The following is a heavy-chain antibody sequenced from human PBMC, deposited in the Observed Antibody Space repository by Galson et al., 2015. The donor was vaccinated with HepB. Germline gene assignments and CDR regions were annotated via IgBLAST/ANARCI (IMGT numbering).Heavy chain of an antibody. D-gene: IGHD3-10*01. CDR1: GYTFTSYA. J-gene: IGHJ3*02. Sequence: SVKVSCKASGYTFTSYAMHWVRQAPGQRLEWMGWINAGNGNTKYSQKFQGRVTITRDTSASTAYMELSSLRSEDTAVYYCARDSYYYGSGSYYSDAFDIWGQGTMVTVSS. CDR2: INAGNGNT. V-gene: IGHV1-3*01. CDR3: ARDSYYYGSGSYYSDAFDI.